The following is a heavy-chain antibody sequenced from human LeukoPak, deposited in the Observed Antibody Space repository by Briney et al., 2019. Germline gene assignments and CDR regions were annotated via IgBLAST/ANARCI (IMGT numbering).Heavy chain of an antibody. CDR1: GGSISSSSYY. D-gene: IGHD3-22*01. Sequence: PSETLSLTCTVSGGSISSSSYYWGWIRQPPGKGLEWIGSIYYSGSTYYNPSLKSRVTISVDTSKNQFSLKLGSVTAADTAVYYCARQYYYDSSGYYLDYWGQGTLVTVS. J-gene: IGHJ4*02. CDR2: IYYSGST. V-gene: IGHV4-39*01. CDR3: ARQYYYDSSGYYLDY.